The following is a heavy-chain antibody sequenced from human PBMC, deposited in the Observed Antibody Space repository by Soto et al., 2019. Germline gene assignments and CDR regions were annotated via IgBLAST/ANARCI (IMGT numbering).Heavy chain of an antibody. Sequence: SVKVSCKASGGTFSSYAISWVRQAPGQGLEWMGGIIPIFGTANYAQKFQGRVTITADKSTSTAYMELSSLRSEDTAVYYCARAGTPSAHYYYGMDVWGQGTTATVSS. CDR2: IIPIFGTA. J-gene: IGHJ6*02. V-gene: IGHV1-69*06. CDR3: ARAGTPSAHYYYGMDV. D-gene: IGHD1-1*01. CDR1: GGTFSSYA.